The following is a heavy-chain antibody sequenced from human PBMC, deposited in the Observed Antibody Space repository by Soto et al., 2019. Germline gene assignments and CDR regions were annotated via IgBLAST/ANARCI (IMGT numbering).Heavy chain of an antibody. V-gene: IGHV1-58*01. Sequence: SVKVSCKASGFTFTSSAVQWVRQARGQRLEWIGWIVVGSGNTNYAQKFQERVTITRDMSTSTAYMELSSLRSEDTAVYYCAALGLAEYYFDYWGQGTLVTVSS. CDR1: GFTFTSSA. CDR3: AALGLAEYYFDY. CDR2: IVVGSGNT. J-gene: IGHJ4*02. D-gene: IGHD3-16*01.